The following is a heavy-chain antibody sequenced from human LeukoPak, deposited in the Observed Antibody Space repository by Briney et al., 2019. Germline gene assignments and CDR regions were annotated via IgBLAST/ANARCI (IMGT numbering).Heavy chain of an antibody. Sequence: PSETLSLTCTVSGVSISSYYWSWIRQPPGKGLEWIGYIYYSGSTNYNPSLKSRVTISVDTSKNQFSLKLSSVTAADTAVYYCARTMYSSGWSLFDYWGQGTLVTVSS. J-gene: IGHJ4*02. CDR1: GVSISSYY. D-gene: IGHD6-19*01. CDR2: IYYSGST. CDR3: ARTMYSSGWSLFDY. V-gene: IGHV4-59*01.